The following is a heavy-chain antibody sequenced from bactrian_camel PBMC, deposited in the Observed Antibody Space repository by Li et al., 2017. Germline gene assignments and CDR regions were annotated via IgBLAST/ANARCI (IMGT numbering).Heavy chain of an antibody. CDR2: IYPGSRLT. V-gene: IGHV3-2*01. Sequence: HVQLVESGGGLVQPGGSLRLSCAVSGFAPGFSLDNYYMTWVRQVPGKGLEWVSTIYPGSRLTYYADSVKGRFTISRDNAKSTVYLLMNSLKPEDTAVYYCVRELVDGDSWSFRPTFHYWGQGTQVTVS. CDR3: VRELVDGDSWSFRPTFHY. CDR1: GFAPGFSLDNYY. D-gene: IGHD6*01. J-gene: IGHJ4*01.